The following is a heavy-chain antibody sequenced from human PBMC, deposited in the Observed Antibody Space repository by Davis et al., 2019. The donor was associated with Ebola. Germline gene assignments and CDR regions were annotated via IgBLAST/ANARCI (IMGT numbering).Heavy chain of an antibody. V-gene: IGHV3-23*01. CDR3: AKDRKSVRGRSFDL. D-gene: IGHD6-19*01. J-gene: IGHJ2*01. CDR2: VSGRGDNT. CDR1: GFTFSSYG. Sequence: GESLKISCAASGFTFSSYGMSWVRQAPGKGLEWVSTVSGRGDNTYYADSVKGRFTISRDNSKNMVYLLLSGLRADDTALYSCAKDRKSVRGRSFDLWGRGTLVVVSS.